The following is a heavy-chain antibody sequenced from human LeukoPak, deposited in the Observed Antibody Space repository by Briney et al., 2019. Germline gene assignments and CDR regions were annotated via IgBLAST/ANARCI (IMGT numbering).Heavy chain of an antibody. V-gene: IGHV3-74*01. D-gene: IGHD3-9*01. CDR1: GFTVSSYW. Sequence: GGSLRLSCAASGFTVSSYWIHWVRQAPGKGLVWVSRINSDGSSRTYADSVKGRFTISRDNAKNTLYLQMNSLRAEDSAVYYCARGGGYDILTGFNPFDYWGQGTLVTVSS. CDR3: ARGGGYDILTGFNPFDY. CDR2: INSDGSSR. J-gene: IGHJ4*02.